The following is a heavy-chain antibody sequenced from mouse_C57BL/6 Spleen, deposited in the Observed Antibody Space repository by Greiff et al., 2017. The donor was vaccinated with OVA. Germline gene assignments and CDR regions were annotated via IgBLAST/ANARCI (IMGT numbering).Heavy chain of an antibody. J-gene: IGHJ4*01. CDR2: IHPRSGNT. V-gene: IGHV1-81*01. CDR1: GYTFTSYG. Sequence: VQLHQSGAELARPGASVKLSCKASGYTFTSYGISWVKQRTGQGLEWIGEIHPRSGNTNYNEKFKGKATLTADNSSSPAYMELRSVTSEDSAVYCCAREVFGLCYGSSYDNAMDYWGQGTSVTVSS. CDR3: AREVFGLCYGSSYDNAMDY. D-gene: IGHD1-1*01.